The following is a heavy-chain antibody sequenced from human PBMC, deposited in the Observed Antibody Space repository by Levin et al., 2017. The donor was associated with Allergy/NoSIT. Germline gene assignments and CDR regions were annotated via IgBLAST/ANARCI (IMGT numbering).Heavy chain of an antibody. CDR3: ARGGDYYDSSGYHN. D-gene: IGHD3-22*01. Sequence: SETLSLTCTVSGGSISSYYWSWIRQPPGKGLEWIGYIYDSGSTNYNPSLKSRVTISVDTSKNQFSLKLSSVTAADTAVYYCARGGDYYDSSGYHNWGQGTLVTVSS. J-gene: IGHJ4*02. CDR2: IYDSGST. CDR1: GGSISSYY. V-gene: IGHV4-59*01.